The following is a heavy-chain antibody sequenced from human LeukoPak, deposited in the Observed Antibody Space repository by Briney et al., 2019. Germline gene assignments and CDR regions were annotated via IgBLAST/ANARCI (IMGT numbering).Heavy chain of an antibody. J-gene: IGHJ4*02. CDR3: ARGNDYGFDY. Sequence: GGSLKLSCAAPGFTFSSSAMKWVRQAPGKGLEWDSHIRITTTTYYADSVKGRFTISRDNAKNSLFLQMNGLRDEDTAVYYCARGNDYGFDYWGQGALVTVSS. D-gene: IGHD4/OR15-4a*01. V-gene: IGHV3-48*02. CDR1: GFTFSSSA. CDR2: IRITTTT.